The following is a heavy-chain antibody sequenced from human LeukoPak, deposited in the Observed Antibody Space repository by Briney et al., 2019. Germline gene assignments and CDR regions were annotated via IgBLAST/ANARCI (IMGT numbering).Heavy chain of an antibody. D-gene: IGHD2-2*01. Sequence: ASVKVFCKASGYTFTSYGISWVRQAPGQGLEWMGWISAYNGNTNYAQKLQGRVTMTTDTSTSTAYMELRSLRSDDTAVYYCAREDCSSTSCEELYYYYGMDVWGQGTTVTVSS. CDR3: AREDCSSTSCEELYYYYGMDV. J-gene: IGHJ6*02. CDR2: ISAYNGNT. V-gene: IGHV1-18*01. CDR1: GYTFTSYG.